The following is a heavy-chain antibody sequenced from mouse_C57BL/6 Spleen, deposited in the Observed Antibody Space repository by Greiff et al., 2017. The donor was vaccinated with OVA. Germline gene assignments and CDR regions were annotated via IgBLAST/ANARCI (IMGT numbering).Heavy chain of an antibody. Sequence: QVQLQQSGTELVKPGASVKLSCKASGYTFTSYWMHWVKQRPGQGLEWIGNINPSNGGTNYNEKFKSKATLTVDKSSSTAYMQLSSLTSEDSAVYTCARRGLYYGNSYYFDYWGQGTTLTVSS. CDR2: INPSNGGT. J-gene: IGHJ2*01. V-gene: IGHV1-53*01. CDR1: GYTFTSYW. D-gene: IGHD2-1*01. CDR3: ARRGLYYGNSYYFDY.